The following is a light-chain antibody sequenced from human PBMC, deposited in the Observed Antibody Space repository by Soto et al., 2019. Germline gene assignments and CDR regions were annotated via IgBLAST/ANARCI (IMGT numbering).Light chain of an antibody. V-gene: IGLV2-8*01. CDR3: SSFAGSSKLV. Sequence: QSALTQPPSASGSPGQSVTISCTGTSSDVGRYKYVSWYQQYPGKAPKVMIYEVNKRPSGVPDRFSGSKSGNTASLTVSGLQTEDEDHYYCSSFAGSSKLVFGGGTKLTV. CDR2: EVN. CDR1: SSDVGRYKY. J-gene: IGLJ3*02.